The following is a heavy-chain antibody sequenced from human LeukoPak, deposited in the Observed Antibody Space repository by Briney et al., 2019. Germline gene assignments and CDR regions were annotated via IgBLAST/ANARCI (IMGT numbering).Heavy chain of an antibody. D-gene: IGHD2-2*01. V-gene: IGHV1-2*02. CDR1: GYTFTGYY. Sequence: ASVKVSRKASGYTFTGYYMHWVRQAPGQGLEWMGWINPNSGGTNYAQKFQGRVTMTRDTSISTAYMELSRLRSDDTAVYYCARSVVPAWRSWFDPWGQGTLVTVSS. CDR2: INPNSGGT. J-gene: IGHJ5*02. CDR3: ARSVVPAWRSWFDP.